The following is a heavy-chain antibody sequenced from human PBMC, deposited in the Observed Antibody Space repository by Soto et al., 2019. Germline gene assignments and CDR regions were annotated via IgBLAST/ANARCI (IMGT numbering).Heavy chain of an antibody. CDR2: ISHSGST. CDR1: GGSISSGGYS. D-gene: IGHD2-2*02. CDR3: ATRFYTSGVLFDY. J-gene: IGHJ4*02. Sequence: PSETLSLTCAVSGGSISSGGYSWSWIRQPPGKGLEWIGYISHSGSTYYNPSLKSRVTISVGRSKNQFSLKLSSVTAADTAVYYCATRFYTSGVLFDYWGQGTPVTVSS. V-gene: IGHV4-30-2*01.